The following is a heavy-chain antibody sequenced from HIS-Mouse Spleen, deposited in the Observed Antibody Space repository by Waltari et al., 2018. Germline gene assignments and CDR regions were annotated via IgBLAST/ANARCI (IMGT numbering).Heavy chain of an antibody. D-gene: IGHD6-6*01. CDR3: ARGKLGIAARQGAFDI. CDR2: INHSGST. CDR1: GGSFSGYY. Sequence: QVQLQQWGAGLLKPSETLSLTCAVYGGSFSGYYWIWIRQPPGKGLEWIGEINHSGSTNYNPSLKSRVTISVDTSKNQFSLKLSSVTAADTAVYYCARGKLGIAARQGAFDIWGQGTMVTVSS. J-gene: IGHJ3*02. V-gene: IGHV4-34*01.